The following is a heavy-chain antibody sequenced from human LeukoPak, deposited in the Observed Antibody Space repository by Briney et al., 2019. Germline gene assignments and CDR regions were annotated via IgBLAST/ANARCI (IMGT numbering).Heavy chain of an antibody. D-gene: IGHD6-13*01. V-gene: IGHV3-48*03. CDR1: GFTFAFRSYW. CDR3: ARSVRIAAAGTGDY. Sequence: GGSLRLSCTASGFTFAFRSYWMHWVRQAPGKGLEWVSYISSSGSTIYYADSVKGRFTISRANAKNSLYLQMNSLRAEDTAVYYCARSVRIAAAGTGDYWGQGTLVTVSS. J-gene: IGHJ4*02. CDR2: ISSSGSTI.